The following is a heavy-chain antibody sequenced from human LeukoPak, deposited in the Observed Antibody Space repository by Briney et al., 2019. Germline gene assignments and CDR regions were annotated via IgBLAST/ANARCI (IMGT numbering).Heavy chain of an antibody. CDR2: IYYGGST. Sequence: SETLSLTCTVSAYSITYGHQWGWIRQSPGRGLEWIGHIYYGGSTSYNPSLKSRVTLSVDTSKNQFSLNLTSMTAADTAVYYCARLKSPSYGASNFDYWGQGTLVTVSS. CDR1: AYSITYGHQ. D-gene: IGHD3-16*01. CDR3: ARLKSPSYGASNFDY. J-gene: IGHJ4*02. V-gene: IGHV4-38-2*02.